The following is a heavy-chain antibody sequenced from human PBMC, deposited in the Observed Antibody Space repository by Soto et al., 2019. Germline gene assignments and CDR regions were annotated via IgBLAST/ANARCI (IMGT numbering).Heavy chain of an antibody. Sequence: ASVKVSCKASGGTFSSYAISWVRQAPGQGLEWMGGIIPIFGTANYAQKFQGRVTITADESTSTAYMELSSLRSEDTAVYYCATTPGAAAGTGGPNWFDPWGQGTLVTVSS. CDR2: IIPIFGTA. CDR1: GGTFSSYA. V-gene: IGHV1-69*13. D-gene: IGHD6-13*01. CDR3: ATTPGAAAGTGGPNWFDP. J-gene: IGHJ5*02.